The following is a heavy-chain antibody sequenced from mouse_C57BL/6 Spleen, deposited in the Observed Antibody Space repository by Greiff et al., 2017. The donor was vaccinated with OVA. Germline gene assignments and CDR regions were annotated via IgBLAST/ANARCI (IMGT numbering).Heavy chain of an antibody. D-gene: IGHD2-10*01. J-gene: IGHJ3*01. CDR2: FLPGSGST. Sequence: QVQLQQSGAELMKPGASVKLSCKATGYTFPGYWIEWVKQRPGHGLEWIGEFLPGSGSTNYNEKFKGKATLTADTSSNTAYMQLSSLTTEDSASYNCARKGDLLRFAYWGQGTLVTVAA. CDR3: ARKGDLLRFAY. V-gene: IGHV1-9*01. CDR1: GYTFPGYW.